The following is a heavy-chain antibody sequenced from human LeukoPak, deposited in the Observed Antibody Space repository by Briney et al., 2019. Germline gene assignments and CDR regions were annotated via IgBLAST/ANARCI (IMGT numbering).Heavy chain of an antibody. CDR1: GFTFSTYA. Sequence: TGGSLRLSCVASGFTFSTYAMSWVRQAPGKGLEWVSGISGSGGSTNYADSVKGRFTISRDNSKNMVYLQMSSLRAEDTAVYYCTKALYGGNSDWGQGTQVTVS. CDR2: ISGSGGST. J-gene: IGHJ4*02. V-gene: IGHV3-23*01. CDR3: TKALYGGNSD. D-gene: IGHD4-23*01.